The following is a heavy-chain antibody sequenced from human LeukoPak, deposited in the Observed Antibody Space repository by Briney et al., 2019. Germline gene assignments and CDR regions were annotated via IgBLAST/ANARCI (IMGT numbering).Heavy chain of an antibody. D-gene: IGHD6-19*01. V-gene: IGHV3-21*01. CDR1: GFTFSSYS. CDR2: ISSSSSYI. J-gene: IGHJ4*02. CDR3: ARDGVKQWLETPYF. Sequence: GGSLRLSCAASGFTFSSYSMNWVRQAPGKGLEWVSSISSSSSYIYYADSVKGRFTISRDNAKNSLYLQMNSLRAEDTAVYYCARDGVKQWLETPYFWGQGTLVTVSS.